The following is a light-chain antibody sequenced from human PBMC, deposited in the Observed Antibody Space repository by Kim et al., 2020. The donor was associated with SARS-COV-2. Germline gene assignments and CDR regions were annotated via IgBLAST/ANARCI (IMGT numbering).Light chain of an antibody. CDR3: QQYNSYPYT. Sequence: DIQMTQSPSTLSASVGDRVTITCRASQSISSWLAWYQQKPGKAPKLLIYKASSLESGVPSRFSGSGSGTEFTLTISTLQPDDFATYYCQQYNSYPYTFGQGTKLEI. J-gene: IGKJ2*01. CDR2: KAS. CDR1: QSISSW. V-gene: IGKV1-5*03.